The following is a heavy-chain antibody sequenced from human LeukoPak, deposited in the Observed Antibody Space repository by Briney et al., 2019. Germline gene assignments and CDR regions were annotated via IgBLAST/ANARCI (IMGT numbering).Heavy chain of an antibody. CDR3: ARDPLHLGFDY. CDR2: ISAYNGNT. CDR1: GYTFPRYG. Sequence: ASMKVSCKTSGYTFPRYGFSWVRQAPGQGLEWMGWISAYNGNTNYAQKLQGRVTMTTDTSTSTAYMELRSLRSDDTAVYYCARDPLHLGFDYWGQGTLVTVSS. V-gene: IGHV1-18*01. J-gene: IGHJ4*02.